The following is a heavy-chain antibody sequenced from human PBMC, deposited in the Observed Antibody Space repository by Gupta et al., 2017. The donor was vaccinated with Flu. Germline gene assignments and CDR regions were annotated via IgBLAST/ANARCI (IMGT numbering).Heavy chain of an antibody. D-gene: IGHD3-3*01. CDR2: ISGSGGST. Sequence: EVQLLESGGGVVQPGGSLRLSCAASGFTFSSYAMSWVRQAPGKGLEWVAAISGSGGSTYYADSVKGRFTISRDNSKNTLYLQMNSLRAEDTAVYYCAKADYDFWSGLHDWGQGTLVTVSS. V-gene: IGHV3-23*01. J-gene: IGHJ4*02. CDR1: GFTFSSYA. CDR3: AKADYDFWSGLHD.